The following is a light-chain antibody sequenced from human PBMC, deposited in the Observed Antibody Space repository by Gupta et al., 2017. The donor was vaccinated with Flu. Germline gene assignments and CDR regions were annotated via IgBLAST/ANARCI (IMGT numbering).Light chain of an antibody. CDR2: GVS. Sequence: DIQMTQSPSSLSASVGDRVTITCRASQNLDNYFVWYQQKPGKAPKVLISGVSSLQTGVPSRFSGSGSGTEFTLTISSLQPEDFAIYYCQQTYRVPWTFGQGTKVEIK. J-gene: IGKJ1*01. V-gene: IGKV1-39*01. CDR1: QNLDNY. CDR3: QQTYRVPWT.